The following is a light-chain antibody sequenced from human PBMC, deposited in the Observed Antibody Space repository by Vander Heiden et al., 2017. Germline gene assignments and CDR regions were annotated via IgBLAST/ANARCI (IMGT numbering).Light chain of an antibody. Sequence: SVLTPPPSFSGARRQRVTISCTGTSCNSGAGYDVHWYQQLPGTAPKLLIYGNNSRPSGVPDRFSGSKSGTSASLAITGLQAEDEADYYCQSYDSSLRGVVFGGGTKLTVL. CDR1: SCNSGAGYD. CDR3: QSYDSSLRGVV. V-gene: IGLV1-40*01. CDR2: GNN. J-gene: IGLJ2*01.